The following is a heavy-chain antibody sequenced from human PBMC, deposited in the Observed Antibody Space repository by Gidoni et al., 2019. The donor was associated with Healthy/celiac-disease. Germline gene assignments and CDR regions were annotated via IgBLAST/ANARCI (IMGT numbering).Heavy chain of an antibody. CDR2: IYHSGIT. D-gene: IGHD3-16*01. CDR1: GGSISSGGYS. J-gene: IGHJ3*02. Sequence: QLQLQESGPGLVKPAQTLSLTCAVSGGSISSGGYSWSWIRQPPGKGLEWIGYIYHSGITYYNPSLKSRVTISVDRSKNQFSLKLSSVTAADTAVYYCARGNPGGLGAFDIWGQGTMVTVSS. V-gene: IGHV4-30-2*01. CDR3: ARGNPGGLGAFDI.